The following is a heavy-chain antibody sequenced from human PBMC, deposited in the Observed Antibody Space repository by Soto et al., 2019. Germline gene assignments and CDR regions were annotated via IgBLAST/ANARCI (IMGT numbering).Heavy chain of an antibody. CDR2: IKSKTDGGTT. D-gene: IGHD6-13*01. Sequence: EVQLVESGGGLVKPGGSLRLSCAASGFTFSNAWMSWVRQAPGKGLEWVGRIKSKTDGGTTDYAAPVKGRFTISRDDSKNTLYLQMNSLKTEDTAVYYCTTFSWYPPYYYYMDVWGKGTTVTVSS. CDR3: TTFSWYPPYYYYMDV. V-gene: IGHV3-15*01. CDR1: GFTFSNAW. J-gene: IGHJ6*03.